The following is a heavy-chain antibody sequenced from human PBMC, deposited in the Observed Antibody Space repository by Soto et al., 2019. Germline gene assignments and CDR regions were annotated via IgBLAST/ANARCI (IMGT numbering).Heavy chain of an antibody. CDR3: VKGHSDSYYYFDY. V-gene: IGHV3-23*01. CDR1: GFTFSFCA. CDR2: MRGSNGDT. D-gene: IGHD3-22*01. Sequence: EVQLLESGGALVQPGESLRLSCAASGFTFSFCAMSWVRQAPGKWLEWVSSMRGSNGDTYYADSVKGRFTISRDNSKNTLYLQMNSLRVEDTALYYCVKGHSDSYYYFDYWGQGALVTVSS. J-gene: IGHJ4*02.